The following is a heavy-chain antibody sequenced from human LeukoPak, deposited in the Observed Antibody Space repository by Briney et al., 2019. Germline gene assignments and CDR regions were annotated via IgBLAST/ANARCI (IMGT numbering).Heavy chain of an antibody. CDR1: GFTFSSYS. V-gene: IGHV3-21*01. J-gene: IGHJ4*02. CDR2: ISSSSAHI. Sequence: PGGSLRLSCAASGFTFSSYSMNWVRQAPGKGLEWVSFISSSSAHINYADSVKGRFTISRDNPRNSLYLQMNNLRAEDTAVYYCARDIGGSYTAIDYWGQGTLVTISS. D-gene: IGHD1-26*01. CDR3: ARDIGGSYTAIDY.